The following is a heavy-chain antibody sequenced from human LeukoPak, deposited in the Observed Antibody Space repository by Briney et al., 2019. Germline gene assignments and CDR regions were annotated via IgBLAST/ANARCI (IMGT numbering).Heavy chain of an antibody. J-gene: IGHJ4*02. D-gene: IGHD2-21*01. Sequence: PSETLSLTCSVSSFSISSGHYWGWIRQPPGKGLEWIGSIYHSGPTYYNPSLKSRVTISVDTSKNHFSLTLTSVTAADTAVYYCARDVDRFDYWGQGTLVTASS. CDR1: SFSISSGHY. CDR2: IYHSGPT. V-gene: IGHV4-38-2*02. CDR3: ARDVDRFDY.